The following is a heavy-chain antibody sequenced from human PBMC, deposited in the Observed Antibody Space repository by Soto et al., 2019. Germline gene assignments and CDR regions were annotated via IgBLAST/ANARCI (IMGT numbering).Heavy chain of an antibody. CDR2: ISDDGSNK. CDR3: AKDRRYYDSGTYYYYYYGMDV. J-gene: IGHJ6*02. V-gene: IGHV3-30*18. D-gene: IGHD3-10*01. Sequence: GGSLRLSCAASGFTFSSYGMDGFRQAPGKGLEWVAVISDDGSNKYYADSVKGRVTISRDNPKNTLYLQMNSLRAEDTAVYYCAKDRRYYDSGTYYYYYYGMDVWGQGTTVTVSS. CDR1: GFTFSSYG.